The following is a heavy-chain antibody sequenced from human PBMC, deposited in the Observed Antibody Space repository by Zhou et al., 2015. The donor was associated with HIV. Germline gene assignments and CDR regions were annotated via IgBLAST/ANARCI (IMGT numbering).Heavy chain of an antibody. J-gene: IGHJ4*02. CDR2: IIPIFGTA. CDR1: GGTFSSYA. V-gene: IGHV1-69*12. Sequence: QVQLDQPGAVVRKPGSSVKVSCKASGGTFSSYAISWVRQAPGQGLEWMGGIIPIFGTANYAQKFQGRVTITADESTSTAYMELSSLRSEDTAVYYCARFGRIPWGQQRYFDYWGQGTLVTVSS. D-gene: IGHD6-13*01. CDR3: ARFGRIPWGQQRYFDY.